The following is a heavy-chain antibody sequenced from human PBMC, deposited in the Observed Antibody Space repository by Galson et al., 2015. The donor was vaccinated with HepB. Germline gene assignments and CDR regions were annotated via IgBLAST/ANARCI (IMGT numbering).Heavy chain of an antibody. CDR2: IVVGSGKT. CDR3: AAWAAAAREVDY. V-gene: IGHV1-58*01. CDR1: GFTFSNSA. Sequence: SVKVSCKASGFTFSNSAVQWVRQARGQGLEWIGWIVVGSGKTNNAQKFQERVTITRDMSTSTAYMEMGGLRSEDTAVYYCAAWAAAAREVDYWGQGTLVTVSS. J-gene: IGHJ4*02. D-gene: IGHD2-2*01.